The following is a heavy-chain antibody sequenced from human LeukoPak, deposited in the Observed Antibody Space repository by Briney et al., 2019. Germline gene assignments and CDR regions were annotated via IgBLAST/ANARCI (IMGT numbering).Heavy chain of an antibody. Sequence: SETLSLTCAVYGGSFSGYYWSWIRQPPGKGLEWIGEINHSGSTNYNPSLKSRVTISVDTSKNQFSLKLSSVTAADTAVYYCARISSSNWYNERGAFDVWGQGSMVTVSS. CDR1: GGSFSGYY. CDR3: ARISSSNWYNERGAFDV. D-gene: IGHD6-13*01. CDR2: INHSGST. V-gene: IGHV4-34*01. J-gene: IGHJ3*01.